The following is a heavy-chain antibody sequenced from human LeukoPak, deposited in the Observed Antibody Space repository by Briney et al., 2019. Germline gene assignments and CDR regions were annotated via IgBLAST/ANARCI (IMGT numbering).Heavy chain of an antibody. CDR3: ARMLDGSRRRGFDY. CDR2: IYYSGST. V-gene: IGHV4-59*01. D-gene: IGHD5-24*01. Sequence: SETLSLACTVSGGSISSYYWSWIRQPPGKALEWIGYIYYSGSTNYDPSLKSRVTISVDTSKNQFSLKLSSVTAADTAVYYCARMLDGSRRRGFDYWGQGTLVTVSS. CDR1: GGSISSYY. J-gene: IGHJ4*02.